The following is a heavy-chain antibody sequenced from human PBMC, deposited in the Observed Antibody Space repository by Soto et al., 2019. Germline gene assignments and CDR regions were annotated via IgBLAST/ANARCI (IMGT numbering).Heavy chain of an antibody. D-gene: IGHD6-6*01. CDR3: ARAWGQSIAARNYYYYYGMDV. V-gene: IGHV1-69*13. Sequence: SVKVSCKASGGTFSSYAISWVRQAPGQGLEWMGGIIPIFGTANYAQKFQGRVTITADESTSTAYMELSSLRSEDTAVYYCARAWGQSIAARNYYYYYGMDVWGQGTTVTVSS. CDR1: GGTFSSYA. J-gene: IGHJ6*02. CDR2: IIPIFGTA.